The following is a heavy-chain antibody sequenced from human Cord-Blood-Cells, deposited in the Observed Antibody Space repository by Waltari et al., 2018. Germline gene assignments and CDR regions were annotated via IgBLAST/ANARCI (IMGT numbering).Heavy chain of an antibody. CDR1: GFTFSSYA. CDR2: ISGSGGRT. J-gene: IGHJ4*02. D-gene: IGHD3-3*01. V-gene: IGHV3-23*01. Sequence: EVQLLESGGGLVQPGGSLRLSCAASGFTFSSYAMSWVRQAPGKGLEWVSAISGSGGRTYYADSVKGRLTSSRDNSKNTLYRQMNSLRAEDTAVYYCAKGTGVDFWSGPYFDYWGQGTLVTVSS. CDR3: AKGTGVDFWSGPYFDY.